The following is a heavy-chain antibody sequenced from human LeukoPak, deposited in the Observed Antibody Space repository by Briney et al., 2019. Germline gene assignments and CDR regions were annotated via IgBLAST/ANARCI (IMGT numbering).Heavy chain of an antibody. D-gene: IGHD6-13*01. Sequence: GASVKVSCKASGYTFTSYGISWVRQAPGQGLEWMGWINPNSGGTNYAQKFQGRVTMTRDTSISTAYMELSRLRSDDTAVYYCASAEPRGSNWYPYWGQGTLVTVSS. V-gene: IGHV1-2*02. CDR2: INPNSGGT. J-gene: IGHJ4*02. CDR1: GYTFTSYG. CDR3: ASAEPRGSNWYPY.